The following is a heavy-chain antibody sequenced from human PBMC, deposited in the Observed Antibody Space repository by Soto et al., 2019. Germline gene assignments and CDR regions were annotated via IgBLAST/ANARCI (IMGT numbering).Heavy chain of an antibody. V-gene: IGHV3-30-3*01. CDR1: GFTFSNYA. CDR2: VSYDGTNQ. Sequence: QVQLVESGGGVVQPGRSLRLSCAASGFTFSNYARHWVRQTTDKELEWVAIVSYDGTNQYYADSVKGRFTISRDNSENTLYLQMNSLRAEDTALYYCARYGATQAWRPWYFYLLGRGTLVTVSS. CDR3: ARYGATQAWRPWYFYL. D-gene: IGHD3-10*01. J-gene: IGHJ2*01.